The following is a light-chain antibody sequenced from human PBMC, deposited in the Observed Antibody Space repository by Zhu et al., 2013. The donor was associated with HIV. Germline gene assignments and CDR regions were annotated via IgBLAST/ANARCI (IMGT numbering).Light chain of an antibody. CDR1: QGINHF. Sequence: DIQMTQSPSSLSASVGDRVTITCRASQGINHFLAWYQQKPGRVPKLLIYAASTLQSGVPSRFSGSGSGTDFTLTISSLQPEDVATYYCQHYYIYPLTFGPGTKVDVK. CDR2: AAS. CDR3: QHYYIYPLT. J-gene: IGKJ3*01. V-gene: IGKV1-27*01.